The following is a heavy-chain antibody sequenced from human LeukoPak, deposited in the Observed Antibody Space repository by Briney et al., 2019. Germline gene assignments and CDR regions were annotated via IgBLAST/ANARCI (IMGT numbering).Heavy chain of an antibody. J-gene: IGHJ4*02. CDR2: ISGSGNSI. Sequence: GGSLRLSCAASGFIFTNYEMNWARQAPGKGLEWVAYISGSGNSIYYADSMKGRFTISRDNAKNSLYLQMNSLRAEDTALYYCARDRSMTHFDYWGQGTLVTVSS. CDR1: GFIFTNYE. CDR3: ARDRSMTHFDY. V-gene: IGHV3-48*03.